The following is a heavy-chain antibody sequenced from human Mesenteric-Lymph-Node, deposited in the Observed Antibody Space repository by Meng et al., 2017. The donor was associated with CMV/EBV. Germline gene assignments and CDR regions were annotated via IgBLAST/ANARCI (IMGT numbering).Heavy chain of an antibody. V-gene: IGHV3-21*04. D-gene: IGHD3-3*01. Sequence: GGSLRLSCAASGFTFSSYSMNWVRQAPGKGLEWVSSISSSSSYIYYADSVKGRFTISRDNSKNTLFLQMNSLRAEDTAVYYCAKVPSYDFWSGYYHFDYWGQGTLVTVSS. CDR2: ISSSSSYI. CDR3: AKVPSYDFWSGYYHFDY. CDR1: GFTFSSYS. J-gene: IGHJ4*02.